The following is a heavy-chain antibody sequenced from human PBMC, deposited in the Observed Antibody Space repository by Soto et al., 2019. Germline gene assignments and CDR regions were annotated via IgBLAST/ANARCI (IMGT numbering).Heavy chain of an antibody. V-gene: IGHV1-3*01. CDR3: AGPLYCSGCSCYSGSPFDI. J-gene: IGHJ3*02. Sequence: ASVKVSCKASGYTFTSYAMHWLRQAPGQRLEWMGWINAGNGNTKYSQKFQGRVTITRDTSASTAYMELSSLRSEDTAVYYCAGPLYCSGCSCYSGSPFDIWGQGTMVTVSS. CDR2: INAGNGNT. CDR1: GYTFTSYA. D-gene: IGHD2-15*01.